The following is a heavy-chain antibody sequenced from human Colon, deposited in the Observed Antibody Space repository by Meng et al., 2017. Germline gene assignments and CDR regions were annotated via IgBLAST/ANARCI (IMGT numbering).Heavy chain of an antibody. J-gene: IGHJ4*02. Sequence: QLHLQEPGPGLVQPPGTLSLACVVSGDSIANSKWWSWIRQAPGKGPEWIGEISNSYKTVYSPSLKSRVRISLDKSNNQFSLTLTSVTAADTAVYYCARERVRELGLFDSWGQGILVTVSS. V-gene: IGHV4-4*03. CDR2: ISNSYKT. CDR1: GDSIANSKW. CDR3: ARERVRELGLFDS. D-gene: IGHD1-7*01.